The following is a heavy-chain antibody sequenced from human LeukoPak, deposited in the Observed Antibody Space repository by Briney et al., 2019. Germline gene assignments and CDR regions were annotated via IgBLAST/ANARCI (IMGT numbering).Heavy chain of an antibody. J-gene: IGHJ4*02. CDR3: ARDRSGYSEYYFDY. Sequence: SETLSLTCTVSGGSTNTYCWSWIRQPAEKGLEWIGRIYPSGSTYYNPSLKSRITISIDKSKNQFSLRLTSVTATDTAVYYCARDRSGYSEYYFDYWGQGSLVTVSS. V-gene: IGHV4-4*07. D-gene: IGHD5-12*01. CDR2: IYPSGST. CDR1: GGSTNTYC.